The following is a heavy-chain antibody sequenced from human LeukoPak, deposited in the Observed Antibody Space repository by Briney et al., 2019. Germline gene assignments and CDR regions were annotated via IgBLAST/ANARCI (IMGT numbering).Heavy chain of an antibody. D-gene: IGHD2-8*01. J-gene: IGHJ3*01. CDR2: INSDASST. CDR3: ARVQGHPPNGLDV. CDR1: GFTFSSYW. V-gene: IGHV3-74*01. Sequence: GGSLRLSCAASGFTFSSYWMHWVRQAPGKGLVWVSRINSDASSTSYADSVKGRFTISRDNAKNTLYLQMNSLRAEDTAVYYCARVQGHPPNGLDVWGQGTMVTVSS.